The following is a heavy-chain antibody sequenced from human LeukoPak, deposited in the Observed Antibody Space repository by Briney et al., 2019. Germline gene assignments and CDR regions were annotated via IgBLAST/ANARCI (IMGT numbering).Heavy chain of an antibody. CDR2: FDPEDGET. J-gene: IGHJ3*02. CDR3: ATDYYDSSGYYYLDAFDI. V-gene: IGHV1-24*01. CDR1: GYTLTELS. Sequence: ASVKVSCKVSGYTLTELSMHWVRQAPGKGLEWMGGFDPEDGETIYAQKFQGRVTMTEDTSTDTAYMELSSLRSEDTAVYYCATDYYDSSGYYYLDAFDIWGQGTVVTVSS. D-gene: IGHD3-22*01.